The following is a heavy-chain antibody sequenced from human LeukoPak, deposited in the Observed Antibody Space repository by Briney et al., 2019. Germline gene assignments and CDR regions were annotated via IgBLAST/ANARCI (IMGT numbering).Heavy chain of an antibody. D-gene: IGHD3-22*01. CDR2: INPNSGGT. CDR1: GYTFTGYY. J-gene: IGHJ5*02. Sequence: ASVTVSCKASGYTFTGYYMHWVRQAPGQGLEWMGWINPNSGGTNYAQKFQGRVTMTRGTSISTAYMELSRLRSDDTAVYYCARAGQYYDSSGYYPRFDPWGQGTLVTVSS. CDR3: ARAGQYYDSSGYYPRFDP. V-gene: IGHV1-2*02.